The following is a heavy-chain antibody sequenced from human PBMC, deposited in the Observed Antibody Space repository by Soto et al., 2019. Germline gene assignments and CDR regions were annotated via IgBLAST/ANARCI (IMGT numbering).Heavy chain of an antibody. CDR1: GGSFSGYY. D-gene: IGHD2-2*01. Sequence: SETLSLTCAVYGGSFSGYYWSWIRQPPGKGLEWIGEINHSGSTNYNPSLKSRVTISVDTSKNQFSLKLSSVTAADTAVYYCARAAQYQLLRGNGMDVWGQGTTVTVSS. CDR3: ARAAQYQLLRGNGMDV. V-gene: IGHV4-34*01. CDR2: INHSGST. J-gene: IGHJ6*02.